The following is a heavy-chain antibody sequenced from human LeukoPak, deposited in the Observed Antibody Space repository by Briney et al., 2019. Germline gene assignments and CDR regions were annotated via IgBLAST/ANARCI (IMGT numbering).Heavy chain of an antibody. CDR2: IYHSGST. CDR1: DGSLSGHY. Sequence: SETLSLTCTVSDGSLSGHYWSWVRQPPGKGLEWIGEIYHSGSTNYNPPLKSRVTISVDKSKNQFSLKLSSVTAADTAVYYCARRTGYYDSSGYYRGFDPWGQGTLVTVSS. D-gene: IGHD3-22*01. J-gene: IGHJ5*02. CDR3: ARRTGYYDSSGYYRGFDP. V-gene: IGHV4-4*02.